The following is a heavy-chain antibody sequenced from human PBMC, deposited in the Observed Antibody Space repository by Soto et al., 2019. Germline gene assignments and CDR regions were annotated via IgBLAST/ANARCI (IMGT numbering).Heavy chain of an antibody. Sequence: SETLSLTCTVSGGSLGSGSYYWGWIRQPPGKGLEWIGYIYHRGKSYYNTSLKSPATISIDTSNNQFSLQLSSVTAADTAVYYCARGMTTVTTFDYWGQGTLVTVSS. J-gene: IGHJ4*02. CDR3: ARGMTTVTTFDY. V-gene: IGHV4-30-4*08. D-gene: IGHD4-17*01. CDR2: IYHRGKS. CDR1: GGSLGSGSYY.